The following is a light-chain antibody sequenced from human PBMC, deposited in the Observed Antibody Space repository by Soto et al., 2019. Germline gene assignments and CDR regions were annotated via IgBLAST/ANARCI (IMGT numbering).Light chain of an antibody. CDR1: QSVSSSY. J-gene: IGKJ3*01. V-gene: IGKV3-20*01. Sequence: EIVLTQSPGTLSLSPGERATLSCRASQSVSSSYLAWYQQKPGQAPRLLIYGASSRATGISDRFSGSGSGTDFTLTISRLEPEDFAVYYCQQYGNSFNFGHGTKVDIK. CDR2: GAS. CDR3: QQYGNSFN.